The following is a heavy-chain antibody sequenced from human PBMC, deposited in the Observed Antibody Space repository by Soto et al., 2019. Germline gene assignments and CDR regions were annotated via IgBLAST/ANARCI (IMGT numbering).Heavy chain of an antibody. CDR3: AREGGSSTYYPLELDY. D-gene: IGHD6-13*01. CDR2: LAPFNGKT. Sequence: GASVKVSCKASGYVFNHYAINWVRQAPGQGPEWMGWLAPFNGKTSSLQKLQDRMSMTIDTATSTAYLELNSLTSDDTGVYFCAREGGSSTYYPLELDYWGQGTQVTVS. V-gene: IGHV1-18*04. J-gene: IGHJ4*02. CDR1: GYVFNHYA.